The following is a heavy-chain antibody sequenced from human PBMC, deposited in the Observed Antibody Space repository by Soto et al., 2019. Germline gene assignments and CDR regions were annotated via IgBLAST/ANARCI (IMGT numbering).Heavy chain of an antibody. CDR2: ISSSSSTI. J-gene: IGHJ4*02. Sequence: CAACGFTICRCTMNWVRQAPGKGLEWVSYISSSSSTIYYADSVKGRFTISRDNAKNSLYLQMNSLRDEDTAVYYCARVTWIQAYWGQGTLVTVSA. CDR3: ARVTWIQAY. V-gene: IGHV3-48*02. CDR1: GFTICRCT. D-gene: IGHD5-18*01.